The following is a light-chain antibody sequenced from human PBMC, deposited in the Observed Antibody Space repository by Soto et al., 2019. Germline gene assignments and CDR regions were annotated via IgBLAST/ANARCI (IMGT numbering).Light chain of an antibody. Sequence: EIXLTQSPATLSLSPGERATLSCRASQRVSNYLAWYQQRPCQAPRLLIYDASNRATGIPARLSGSGSGTDFTLTISSLEHADFEVYYCQQRSNWPTFGQGTKVEIK. CDR1: QRVSNY. CDR2: DAS. V-gene: IGKV3-11*01. J-gene: IGKJ1*01. CDR3: QQRSNWPT.